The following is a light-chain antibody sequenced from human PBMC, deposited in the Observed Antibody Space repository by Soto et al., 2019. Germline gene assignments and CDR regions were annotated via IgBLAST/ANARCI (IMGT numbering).Light chain of an antibody. CDR1: QSVTTN. V-gene: IGKV3-11*01. CDR2: GAS. CDR3: QQRGSWPIT. Sequence: EIVLTQSPGTVSLSPGERATLSCRASQSVTTNMAWYQQKPGQAPRLLIFGASNRATGIPARFSGSGSGTDFTLTINSLEPEDFAVYYCQQRGSWPITFGQGT. J-gene: IGKJ5*01.